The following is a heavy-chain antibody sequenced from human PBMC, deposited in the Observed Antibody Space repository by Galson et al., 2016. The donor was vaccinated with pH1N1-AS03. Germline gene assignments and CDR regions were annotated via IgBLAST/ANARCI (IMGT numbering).Heavy chain of an antibody. J-gene: IGHJ4*02. CDR3: AQSDYGDYVDYFDY. CDR1: GFSLSTSGVG. D-gene: IGHD4-17*01. Sequence: PALVKPTQTLTLTCTFSGFSLSTSGVGVGWIRQPPGKALEWLALIYWDDDKRYSPSLKSRLTITKDTSKNQAVLTMTNMDPVDTATYYCAQSDYGDYVDYFDYWGQGTLVTVSS. CDR2: IYWDDDK. V-gene: IGHV2-5*02.